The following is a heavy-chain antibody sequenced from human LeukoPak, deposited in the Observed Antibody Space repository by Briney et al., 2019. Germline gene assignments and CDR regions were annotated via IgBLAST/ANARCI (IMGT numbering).Heavy chain of an antibody. J-gene: IGHJ4*02. Sequence: GSLRLSCAASGFTFSSYSMNWVRQAPGKGLAWVSSISSSSSYIYYADSVKGRFTISRDNAKNSLYLQMNSLRAEDTAVYYCARVSTEELDYWGQGTLVTVSS. CDR3: ARVSTEELDY. V-gene: IGHV3-21*01. D-gene: IGHD1-1*01. CDR2: ISSSSSYI. CDR1: GFTFSSYS.